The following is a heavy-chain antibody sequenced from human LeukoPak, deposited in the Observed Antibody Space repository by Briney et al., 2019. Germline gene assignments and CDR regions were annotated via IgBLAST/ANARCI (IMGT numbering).Heavy chain of an antibody. J-gene: IGHJ6*03. Sequence: PSETLSLTCTVSGGSISSGGYYWNWIRQPAGKGLEWVGRIYTSGSTNYSPSLKSRVTISMDTSKNQISLRLSSVTAADTAVYYCARAGRQLVGFYYYYYMDVWGKGTTVTVSS. CDR3: ARAGRQLVGFYYYYYMDV. CDR1: GGSISSGGYY. D-gene: IGHD6-6*01. CDR2: IYTSGST. V-gene: IGHV4-61*02.